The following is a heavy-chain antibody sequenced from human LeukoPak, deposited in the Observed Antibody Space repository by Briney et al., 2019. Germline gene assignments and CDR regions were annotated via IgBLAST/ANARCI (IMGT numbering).Heavy chain of an antibody. CDR1: GGSISSYY. CDR3: VRQDVVVITAATYYYDMDV. V-gene: IGHV4-59*08. Sequence: AETLSLTCTVSGGSISSYYWNWIRQPPGKGLEWIGYIYYTGSTNYRPSLKSRVTISVDTSRNQFSLKLSSVTAADTAVYYCVRQDVVVITAATYYYDMDVWGQGTTVTVSS. D-gene: IGHD2-2*01. CDR2: IYYTGST. J-gene: IGHJ6*02.